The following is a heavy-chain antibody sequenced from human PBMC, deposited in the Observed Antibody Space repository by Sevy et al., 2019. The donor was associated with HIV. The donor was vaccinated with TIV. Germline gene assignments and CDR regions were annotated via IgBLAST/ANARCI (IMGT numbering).Heavy chain of an antibody. CDR3: ARDMDLGYCSGGSCLLGYYYGMDV. CDR2: ISYDGSNK. Sequence: GGSLRLSCAASGFTFRSYAMHWVRQAPGKGLEWVAVISYDGSNKYYADSVKGGFTIYRDNSKNTLYLQMNSLRAEDMAVYYCARDMDLGYCSGGSCLLGYYYGMDVWGQGTTVTVSS. D-gene: IGHD2-15*01. J-gene: IGHJ6*02. CDR1: GFTFRSYA. V-gene: IGHV3-30-3*01.